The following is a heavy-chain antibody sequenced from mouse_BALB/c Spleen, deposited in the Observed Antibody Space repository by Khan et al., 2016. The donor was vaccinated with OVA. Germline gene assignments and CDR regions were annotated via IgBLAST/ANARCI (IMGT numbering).Heavy chain of an antibody. CDR2: IDPFNGGT. Sequence: VQLQLSGPQLMKPGASVKISCKASGYSFTSYYIHWVKHSHGKSLEWIGYIDPFNGGTTYNQKFKGKATLTVDKSSSTAYMHLSSLTSEDSAVYYCARHGYVVWVAYWGQGTLVTVSA. D-gene: IGHD2-2*01. CDR3: ARHGYVVWVAY. CDR1: GYSFTSYY. V-gene: IGHV1S135*01. J-gene: IGHJ3*01.